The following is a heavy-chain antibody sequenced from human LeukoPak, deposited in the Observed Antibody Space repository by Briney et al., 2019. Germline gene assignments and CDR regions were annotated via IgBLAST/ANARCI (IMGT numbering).Heavy chain of an antibody. D-gene: IGHD4-17*01. J-gene: IGHJ4*02. Sequence: GASVKVSCKASGGTFSSYAISWVRQAPGQGLEWMGGIIPIFGTANYAQKFQGRVTITTDESTRTAYIELSSLRSEDTAVYYCARVSYGDYVDYWGQGTLVTVSS. CDR3: ARVSYGDYVDY. V-gene: IGHV1-69*05. CDR1: GGTFSSYA. CDR2: IIPIFGTA.